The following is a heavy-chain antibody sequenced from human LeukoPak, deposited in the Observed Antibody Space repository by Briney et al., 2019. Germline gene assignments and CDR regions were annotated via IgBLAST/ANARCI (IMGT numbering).Heavy chain of an antibody. CDR2: IYSGGST. Sequence: GGSLRLSCAASGFTVGSNYMSWVRQAPGKGLEWVSVIYSGGSTYYADSVKGRFTISRDNSKNTLYLQMNSLRVEDTAVYYCARDTGRTYFDYWGQGTLVTVSS. V-gene: IGHV3-53*01. CDR3: ARDTGRTYFDY. J-gene: IGHJ4*02. D-gene: IGHD1-14*01. CDR1: GFTVGSNY.